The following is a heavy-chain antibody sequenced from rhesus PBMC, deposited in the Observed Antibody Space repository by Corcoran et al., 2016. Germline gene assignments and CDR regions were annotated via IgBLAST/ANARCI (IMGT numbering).Heavy chain of an antibody. CDR1: GFTLSDHY. J-gene: IGHJ6*01. V-gene: IGHV3-178*01. CDR3: ARETAGGGLNS. Sequence: EVQMVESGGGLAKPGGSLRLSCAASGFTLSDHYMDWVRQAPGEWLEWFYINTNGRGIPRSDIPVTGRVPNSREDAKTTLYVQMDGLRADDTAVYYCARETAGGGLNSWGQGVVVTVSS. CDR2: NTNGRGIP.